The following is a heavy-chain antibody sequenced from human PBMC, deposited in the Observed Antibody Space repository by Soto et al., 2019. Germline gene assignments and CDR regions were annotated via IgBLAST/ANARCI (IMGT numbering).Heavy chain of an antibody. V-gene: IGHV3-74*01. D-gene: IGHD2-21*01. CDR1: GFTFSSYW. J-gene: IGHJ3*02. Sequence: EVQLVESGGGLVQPGGSLRLSCAASGFTFSSYWMHWVRQAPGKGLVWVSRINSDGSSTSYADSVKGRFTISRDNAKNTLYLQMNSLRAEDTAVYYCARGILGGDGTDAFDIWGQGTMVTVSS. CDR3: ARGILGGDGTDAFDI. CDR2: INSDGSST.